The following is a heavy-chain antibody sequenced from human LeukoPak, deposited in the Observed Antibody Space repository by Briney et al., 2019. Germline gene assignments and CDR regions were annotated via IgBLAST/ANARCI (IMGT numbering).Heavy chain of an antibody. CDR1: GGSISSGSYY. J-gene: IGHJ3*02. CDR3: ARHVTFGGVRNDAFDI. D-gene: IGHD3-16*01. V-gene: IGHV4-61*02. CDR2: IYTSGST. Sequence: PSQTLSLTCTVSGGSISSGSYYWSWIRQPAGKGLEWIGRIYTSGSTNYNPSLKSRVTMSVDTSKNQFSLKLSSVTAADTAVYYCARHVTFGGVRNDAFDIWGQGTMVTVSS.